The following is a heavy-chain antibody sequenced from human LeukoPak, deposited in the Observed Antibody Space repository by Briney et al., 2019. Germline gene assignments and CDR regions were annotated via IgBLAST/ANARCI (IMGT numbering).Heavy chain of an antibody. D-gene: IGHD1-26*01. V-gene: IGHV4-34*01. CDR2: INHSGST. CDR3: ARGRSNYYGMDV. Sequence: SETLSLTCAVYGGSFSGYYWSWVRQPPGKGLEWIGEINHSGSTNYSPSLKSRVTMSVDTSKNLFSLKVSSVTAADTAVYYCARGRSNYYGMDVWGQGTTVTVSS. J-gene: IGHJ6*02. CDR1: GGSFSGYY.